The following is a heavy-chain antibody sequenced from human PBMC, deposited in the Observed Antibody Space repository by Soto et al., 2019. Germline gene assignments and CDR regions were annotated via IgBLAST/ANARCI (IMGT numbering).Heavy chain of an antibody. CDR3: AHIREVDTAMVPTYYFDY. CDR2: IYWDDDK. D-gene: IGHD5-18*01. Sequence: SGPTLVKPTQTLTLTCTFSGFSLSTSGVGVGWIRQPPGKALEWLALIYWDDDKRYSPDMKTRLNITKDTSKNQVVLTMTNMDPVDTATYYCAHIREVDTAMVPTYYFDYWGQGTLVTVSS. V-gene: IGHV2-5*02. CDR1: GFSLSTSGVG. J-gene: IGHJ4*02.